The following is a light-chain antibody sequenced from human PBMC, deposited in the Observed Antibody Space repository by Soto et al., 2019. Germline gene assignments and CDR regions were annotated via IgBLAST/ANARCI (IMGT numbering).Light chain of an antibody. Sequence: EIVLTQSPGTLSLSPGERATLSCRASQSVSSSYLAWYQRKPGQAPRLLIYGASSRATGIPDRFSGGGSGTDFTLTISRLEPEDFAVYYCQQYGSSLITFGQGTRLENK. J-gene: IGKJ5*01. CDR3: QQYGSSLIT. CDR2: GAS. CDR1: QSVSSSY. V-gene: IGKV3-20*01.